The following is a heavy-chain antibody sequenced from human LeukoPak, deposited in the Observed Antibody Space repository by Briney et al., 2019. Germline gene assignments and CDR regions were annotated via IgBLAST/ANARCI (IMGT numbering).Heavy chain of an antibody. CDR1: GFTFDDYA. J-gene: IGHJ6*02. V-gene: IGHV3-9*01. Sequence: GGSLRLSCAASGFTFDDYAMHWVRQAPGKGLEWVSGISWNSGSIGYADSVKGRFTISRDNAKNSLYLQMNSLRAEDTALYYCAKQKGYGSGSYYNPPYYYYGMDVWGQGTTVTVSS. CDR2: ISWNSGSI. CDR3: AKQKGYGSGSYYNPPYYYYGMDV. D-gene: IGHD3-10*01.